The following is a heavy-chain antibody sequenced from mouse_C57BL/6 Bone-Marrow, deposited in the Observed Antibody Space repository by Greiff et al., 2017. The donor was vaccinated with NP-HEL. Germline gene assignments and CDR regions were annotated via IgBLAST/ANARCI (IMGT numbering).Heavy chain of an antibody. V-gene: IGHV1-61*01. J-gene: IGHJ2*01. Sequence: QVQLQQPGAELVRPGSSVKLSCKASGYTFTSYWMDWVKQRPGQGLEWIGNIYPSDSETHYNQQFKDKATLTVDKSSSTAYMQLSSLTSEDSAVYYCARRFQIFDYYGSSYVGYWGQGTTLTVSS. D-gene: IGHD1-1*01. CDR1: GYTFTSYW. CDR2: IYPSDSET. CDR3: ARRFQIFDYYGSSYVGY.